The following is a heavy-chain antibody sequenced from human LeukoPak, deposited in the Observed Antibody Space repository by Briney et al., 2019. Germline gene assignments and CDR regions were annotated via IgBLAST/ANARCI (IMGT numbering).Heavy chain of an antibody. CDR2: NYHSGST. V-gene: IGHV4-4*02. D-gene: IGHD3-3*01. J-gene: IGHJ6*02. CDR3: ARFRKDYDFWSGYPTTHYYYYGMDV. Sequence: SETLSLTCAVSGGSISSSNWWNWVRQPPGKGLEWIGENYHSGSTNYNPSLKSRVTISVDKSKNQFSLKLSSVTAADTAVYYCARFRKDYDFWSGYPTTHYYYYGMDVWGQGTTVTVSS. CDR1: GGSISSSNW.